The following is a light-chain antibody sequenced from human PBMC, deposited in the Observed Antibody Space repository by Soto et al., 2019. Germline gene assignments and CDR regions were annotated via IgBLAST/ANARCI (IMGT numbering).Light chain of an antibody. CDR1: SSDVGIYNY. CDR2: EVS. V-gene: IGLV2-14*01. J-gene: IGLJ2*01. CDR3: SSYTGTNTVV. Sequence: QSALTQPAPVSGSPGQSITISCTGTSSDVGIYNYVSWYQHHPGKAPKLMIFEVSDRPSGVSNRFSGSKSANTASLTISGLQAEDEADYYCSSYTGTNTVVFGGGTKVTVL.